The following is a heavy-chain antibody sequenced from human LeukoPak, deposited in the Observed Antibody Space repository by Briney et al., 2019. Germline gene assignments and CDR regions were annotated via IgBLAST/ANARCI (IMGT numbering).Heavy chain of an antibody. V-gene: IGHV3-48*01. CDR2: ISSSSSTI. CDR3: ASGAGTIFASYYYYMDV. CDR1: GFTFSSYS. D-gene: IGHD3-3*01. Sequence: PGGSLRLSCAASGFTFSSYSMNWVRQAPGKGLEGVSYISSSSSTIYYADSVRGRFTISRDNAKNSLYLQMNSLRAEDTAVYYCASGAGTIFASYYYYMDVWGKGTTVTVSS. J-gene: IGHJ6*03.